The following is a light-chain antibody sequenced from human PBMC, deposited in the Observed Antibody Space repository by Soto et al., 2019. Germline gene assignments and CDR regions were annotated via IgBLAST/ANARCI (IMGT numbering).Light chain of an antibody. CDR1: TGAVTSGHY. CDR3: LLSDSGARGV. V-gene: IGLV7-46*01. Sequence: QAVVTQEPSLTVSPGGTVTITCSSSTGAVTSGHYPYWFQQKPGQAPRTLIYDTSNKHSWTPARFSGSLLGGKAALTLSGAQPEDEAEYYCLLSDSGARGVFGGGTKLTVL. CDR2: DTS. J-gene: IGLJ3*02.